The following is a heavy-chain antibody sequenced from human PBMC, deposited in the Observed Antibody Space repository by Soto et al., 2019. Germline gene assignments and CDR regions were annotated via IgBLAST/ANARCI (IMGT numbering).Heavy chain of an antibody. Sequence: PGGSLRLSCAASGFTFSSYSMNWVRQAPGKGLEWVSSISSSSSYIYYADSVKGRFTISRNNAKNSLYLQMNSLRAEDTAVYYCARVPNPLLWFGELRGFYMDVWGKGTTVTVSS. V-gene: IGHV3-21*01. CDR1: GFTFSSYS. CDR2: ISSSSSYI. CDR3: ARVPNPLLWFGELRGFYMDV. J-gene: IGHJ6*03. D-gene: IGHD3-10*01.